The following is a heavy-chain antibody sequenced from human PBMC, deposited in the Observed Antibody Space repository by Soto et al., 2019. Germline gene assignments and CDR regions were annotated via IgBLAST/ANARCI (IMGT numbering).Heavy chain of an antibody. CDR3: ARPLYSYGPMDV. Sequence: SETLSLTCTVSGGSISSGSYYWSWIRQPPGKGLEWIGYIYYSGSTNYNPSLKSRVTISVDTSKNQFSLKLSSVTAADTAVYYCARPLYSYGPMDVWGQGTTVTVSS. CDR2: IYYSGST. J-gene: IGHJ6*02. V-gene: IGHV4-61*01. D-gene: IGHD5-18*01. CDR1: GGSISSGSYY.